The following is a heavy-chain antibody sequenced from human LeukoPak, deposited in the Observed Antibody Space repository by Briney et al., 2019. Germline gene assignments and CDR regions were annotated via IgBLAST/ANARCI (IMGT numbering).Heavy chain of an antibody. CDR3: AKAHGGFSGYVTRDDMYYFDY. CDR1: GFTFSSYA. Sequence: PGGSLRLSCAASGFTFSSYAMSWVRQAPGKGLEWVSAISGSGGSTYYADSVKGRFTISRDNSKNTLYLQMNSLRAEDTAVYYCAKAHGGFSGYVTRDDMYYFDYWGQGTLVTVSS. CDR2: ISGSGGST. J-gene: IGHJ4*02. V-gene: IGHV3-23*01. D-gene: IGHD5-12*01.